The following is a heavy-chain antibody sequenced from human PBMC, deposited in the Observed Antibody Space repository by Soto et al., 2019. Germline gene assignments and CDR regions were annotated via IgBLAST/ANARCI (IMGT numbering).Heavy chain of an antibody. CDR3: ATGVVPADLWFDP. D-gene: IGHD2-2*01. J-gene: IGHJ5*02. CDR2: INPNSGGT. CDR1: GYTFTCYY. V-gene: IGHV1-2*04. Sequence: GASVKVSCKASGYTFTCYYMHWVRQAPGQGLEWMGWINPNSGGTNYAQKFQGWVTMTRDTSISTAYMELSRLRSDDTAVYYCATGVVPADLWFDPCGQGTLVTLSS.